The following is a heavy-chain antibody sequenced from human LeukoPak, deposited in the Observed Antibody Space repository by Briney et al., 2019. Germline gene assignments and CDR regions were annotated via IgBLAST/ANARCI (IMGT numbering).Heavy chain of an antibody. D-gene: IGHD3-22*01. CDR2: VYNSGST. CDR1: GGSISNYY. J-gene: IGHJ4*02. Sequence: SETLSLTCSVSGGSISNYYWSWIRQPPGKGLEWIGYVYNSGSTHYNPSLKSRVTISVDTSKNQFSLKLTSVTAADTAVYYCASQDSSGYPDYWGQGTLVTVSS. CDR3: ASQDSSGYPDY. V-gene: IGHV4-59*08.